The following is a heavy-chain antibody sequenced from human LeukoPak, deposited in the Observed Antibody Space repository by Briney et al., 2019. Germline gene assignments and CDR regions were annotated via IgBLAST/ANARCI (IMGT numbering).Heavy chain of an antibody. CDR2: ISSSGSIR. CDR1: GFTFSNYE. D-gene: IGHD3-10*01. Sequence: GGSLRLSCAASGFTFSNYEINWVRQAPGKGLEWVSYISSSGSIRHYADSVKGRFTISRDNAKNSLYLQMNSLRAEDTAVYYCAREHYYGSGSSFDYWGQGTLVTVSS. CDR3: AREHYYGSGSSFDY. V-gene: IGHV3-48*03. J-gene: IGHJ4*02.